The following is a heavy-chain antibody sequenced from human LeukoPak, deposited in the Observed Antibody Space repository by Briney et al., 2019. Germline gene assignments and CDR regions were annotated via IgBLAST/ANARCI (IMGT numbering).Heavy chain of an antibody. J-gene: IGHJ4*02. CDR2: ISSSSIYI. V-gene: IGHV3-21*01. Sequence: GGSLRLSCAASGFTFSSYSMNWVRQAPGKGLEWVSSISSSSIYIYYADSLKGRFTISRDNAKNSLYLQMNSLRAEDTAVYYCARGEGDYGGNFVGDYWGQGTLVTVSS. CDR3: ARGEGDYGGNFVGDY. D-gene: IGHD4-23*01. CDR1: GFTFSSYS.